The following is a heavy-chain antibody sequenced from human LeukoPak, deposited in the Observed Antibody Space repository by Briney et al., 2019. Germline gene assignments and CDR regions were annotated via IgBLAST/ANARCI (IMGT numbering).Heavy chain of an antibody. V-gene: IGHV3-48*04. CDR1: GFTFSSYS. CDR3: ARENTTVRGVIMGLFDP. CDR2: ISSSSSTI. Sequence: GGSLRLSCAASGFTFSSYSMNWVRQAPGKGLEWVSYISSSSSTIYYADSVKGRFTISRDNAKNSLYLQMNSLRAEDTAVYYCARENTTVRGVIMGLFDPWGQGTLVTVSS. J-gene: IGHJ5*02. D-gene: IGHD3-10*01.